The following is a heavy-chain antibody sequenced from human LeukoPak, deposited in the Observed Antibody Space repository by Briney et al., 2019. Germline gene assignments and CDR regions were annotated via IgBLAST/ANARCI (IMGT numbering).Heavy chain of an antibody. V-gene: IGHV4-34*01. CDR2: INHRGGN. Sequence: PETLSLTCAVSGGSSSAFYWSWIRQAPGKALEWIGEINHRGGNNYNPSLKSRLTMSLDTSKTHFSLNLTSVTAADTAVYYCVGGLDFDWFPNWGQGTLVVVSS. CDR3: VGGLDFDWFPN. CDR1: GGSSSAFY. J-gene: IGHJ4*02. D-gene: IGHD3-9*01.